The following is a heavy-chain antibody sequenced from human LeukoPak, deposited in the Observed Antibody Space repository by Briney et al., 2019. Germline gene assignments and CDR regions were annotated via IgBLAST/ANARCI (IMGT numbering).Heavy chain of an antibody. CDR1: GFTFSSYN. D-gene: IGHD3-16*01. J-gene: IGHJ4*02. Sequence: GGSLRLSCAASGFTFSSYNMHWVRQAPGKGLEWVAVISYDGTNKYYADSVKGRFTISRDNSKSTLYLQMNSLRAEDTAVYYCARDILGMRGGFDYWGQGTLVTVSS. CDR3: ARDILGMRGGFDY. V-gene: IGHV3-30-3*01. CDR2: ISYDGTNK.